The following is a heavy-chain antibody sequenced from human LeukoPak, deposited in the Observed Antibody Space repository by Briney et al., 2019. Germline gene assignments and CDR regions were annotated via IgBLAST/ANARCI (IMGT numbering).Heavy chain of an antibody. D-gene: IGHD3-22*01. J-gene: IGHJ4*02. CDR1: GGTFGSYA. V-gene: IGHV1-69*05. Sequence: SVKVSCKASGGTFGSYAISWVRQAPGQGLEWMGGIIPIFGTANYAQKFQGRVTITTDESTSTAYMELSSLRSEDTAVYYCARDYRPYYYDSSGYSDYWGQGTLVTVSS. CDR3: ARDYRPYYYDSSGYSDY. CDR2: IIPIFGTA.